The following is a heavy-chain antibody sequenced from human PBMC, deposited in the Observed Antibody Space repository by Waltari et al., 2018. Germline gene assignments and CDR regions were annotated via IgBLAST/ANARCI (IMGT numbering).Heavy chain of an antibody. Sequence: EVQLVESGGGLVQPGGSLRLSCAASGFTFSSYAMSWVRQAPGKGLEGVSAISGRGGSTYYADSVKGRFTISRDNAKNTLYLQMNSLRAEDTAVYYCAKESMDSSWYRYWGQGTLVTVPS. J-gene: IGHJ4*02. D-gene: IGHD6-13*01. CDR1: GFTFSSYA. CDR2: ISGRGGST. V-gene: IGHV3-23*04. CDR3: AKESMDSSWYRY.